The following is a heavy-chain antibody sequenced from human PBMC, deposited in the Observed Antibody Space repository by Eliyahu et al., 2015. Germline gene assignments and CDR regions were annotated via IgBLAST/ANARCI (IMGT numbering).Heavy chain of an antibody. J-gene: IGHJ3*02. D-gene: IGHD3-10*01. V-gene: IGHV2-5*02. Sequence: QITLKESGPTLVKPTQTLTLTCTFSGFSLSTSGVGVGWIRQPPGKALEWLALIYWDDDKRYSPSLKSRLTITKDTSKNQVVLTMTNMDPVDTATYYCAHRLVSWFGDFDAFDIWGQGTMVTVSS. CDR2: IYWDDDK. CDR1: GFSLSTSGVG. CDR3: AHRLVSWFGDFDAFDI.